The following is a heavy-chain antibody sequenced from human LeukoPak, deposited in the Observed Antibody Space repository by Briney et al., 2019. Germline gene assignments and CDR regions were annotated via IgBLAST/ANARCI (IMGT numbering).Heavy chain of an antibody. V-gene: IGHV3-66*01. J-gene: IGHJ4*02. CDR3: AKDSGTMVRGVFDY. CDR2: IYSGGDT. D-gene: IGHD3-10*01. Sequence: GGSLRLSCAASGFTVSSNYMGWVRQAPGKGLEWVSVIYSGGDTYYGDSVKGRFTISRDNSKNTLYLQMNSLRAEDTAVYYCAKDSGTMVRGVFDYWGQGTLVTVSS. CDR1: GFTVSSNY.